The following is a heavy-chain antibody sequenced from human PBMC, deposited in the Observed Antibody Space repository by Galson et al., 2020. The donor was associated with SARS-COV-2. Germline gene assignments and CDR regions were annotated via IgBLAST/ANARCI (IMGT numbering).Heavy chain of an antibody. Sequence: SGPTLVKPTQTLTLTCTFSGFSLTTSGVGVGWIRQPPGKALEWLAIIYWDDDERYSPALKSRLTITKDTAKNQVDLTMTNMDPVDTGTYYCAHRWSDSYDGGDDGDFCVSALYVLGQGTMVTVS. CDR3: AHRWSDSYDGGDDGDFCVSALYV. J-gene: IGHJ3*01. V-gene: IGHV2-5*02. CDR1: GFSLTTSGVG. D-gene: IGHD2-21*01. CDR2: IYWDDDE.